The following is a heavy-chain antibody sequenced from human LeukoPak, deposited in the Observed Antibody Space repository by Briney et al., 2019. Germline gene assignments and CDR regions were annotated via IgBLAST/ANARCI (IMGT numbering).Heavy chain of an antibody. CDR2: ISYEGSDK. CDR1: GFTFSNYG. CDR3: ARDYYDSSGYYFLDY. V-gene: IGHV3-30*03. Sequence: GRSLRLSCAASGFTFSNYGMHWVREAPGKGLEWVAVISYEGSDKYYADSVKGRFTISRDNSKNTLYLQMNSLRADDTAVYYCARDYYDSSGYYFLDYWGQGTLVTVSS. J-gene: IGHJ4*02. D-gene: IGHD3-22*01.